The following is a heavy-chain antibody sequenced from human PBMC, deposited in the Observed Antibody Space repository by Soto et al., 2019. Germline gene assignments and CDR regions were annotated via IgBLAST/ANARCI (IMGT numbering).Heavy chain of an antibody. CDR3: ERVSSYYPDY. Sequence: EVQVVESGGGLAKPGGSLRLSCAASGFTFSGYSMNWVRQAPGKGMECISSNSSSSSYIDYADSVKCRFTISRDNAKNSLYLQMNSVRAGDTAVYYCERVSSYYPDYWGQGTMVTVSS. D-gene: IGHD3-10*01. J-gene: IGHJ4*02. V-gene: IGHV3-21*01. CDR2: NSSSSSYI. CDR1: GFTFSGYS.